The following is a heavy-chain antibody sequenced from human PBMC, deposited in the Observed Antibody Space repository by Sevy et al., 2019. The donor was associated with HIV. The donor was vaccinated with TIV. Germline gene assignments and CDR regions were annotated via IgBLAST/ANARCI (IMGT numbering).Heavy chain of an antibody. V-gene: IGHV3-30*04. CDR2: ISYDGSNK. CDR3: ARDHGMDV. CDR1: GFTFSSYA. J-gene: IGHJ6*02. Sequence: GGSLRLSCAASGFTFSSYAMHWVRRAPGKGLEWVVVISYDGSNKYYADSVKGRFTISRDNSKNTLYLQMNSLRAEDTAVYYCARDHGMDVWGQGTTVTVSS.